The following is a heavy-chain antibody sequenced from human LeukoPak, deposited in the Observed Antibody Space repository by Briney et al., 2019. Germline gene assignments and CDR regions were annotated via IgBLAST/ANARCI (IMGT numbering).Heavy chain of an antibody. CDR1: GFTFSSYS. D-gene: IGHD6-6*01. Sequence: GGSLRLSCAASGFTFSSYSMNWVRQAPGKGLEWVSSISSSSSYIYYADSVKGRFTISRDNAKNSLYLQMNSLRAEDTAVYYCARLSSSQYYYYMDVWGKGTTVTVSS. CDR2: ISSSSSYI. V-gene: IGHV3-21*01. CDR3: ARLSSSQYYYYMDV. J-gene: IGHJ6*03.